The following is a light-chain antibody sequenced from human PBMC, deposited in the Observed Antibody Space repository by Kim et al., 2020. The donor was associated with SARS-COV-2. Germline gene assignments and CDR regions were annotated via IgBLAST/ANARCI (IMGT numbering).Light chain of an antibody. CDR2: AAS. V-gene: IGKV1-39*01. CDR1: QSISSY. Sequence: DIKMTQSPSSLSASVGDRVTITCRASQSISSYLNWYQQKPGKAPKLLIYAASSLQSGVPSRFSGGGSGTDFTLTISSLQPEDFATYYCQQSHSTPRTFGQGTKVDIK. CDR3: QQSHSTPRT. J-gene: IGKJ1*01.